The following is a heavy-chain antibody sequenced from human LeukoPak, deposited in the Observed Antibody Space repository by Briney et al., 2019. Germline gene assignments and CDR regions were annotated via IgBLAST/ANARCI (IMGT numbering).Heavy chain of an antibody. J-gene: IGHJ4*02. CDR3: AGRNYDSSGYYLSY. CDR2: ISTSGSYI. Sequence: PGGSLRLSCAASGFTVSSNYMNWVRLAPGRGLEWVSSISTSGSYIYYADSVKGRFTISRDNAKNSLYLQMNSLRAEDTAVYYCAGRNYDSSGYYLSYWGQGTLVTVSS. CDR1: GFTVSSNY. D-gene: IGHD3-22*01. V-gene: IGHV3-21*01.